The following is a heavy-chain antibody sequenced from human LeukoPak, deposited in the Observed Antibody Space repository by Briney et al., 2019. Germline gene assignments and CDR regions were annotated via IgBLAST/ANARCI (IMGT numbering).Heavy chain of an antibody. CDR2: IYHSGST. V-gene: IGHV4-38-2*01. CDR1: GYPISSGYY. CDR3: ARVLWFGELPPAGRLYYFDY. J-gene: IGHJ4*02. Sequence: PSETLSLTCAVSGYPISSGYYWGWIRQPPGKGLEWIGSIYHSGSTYYNPSLKSRVTISVDTSKNQFSLKLSSVTAADTAVYYCARVLWFGELPPAGRLYYFDYWGQGTLVTVSS. D-gene: IGHD3-10*01.